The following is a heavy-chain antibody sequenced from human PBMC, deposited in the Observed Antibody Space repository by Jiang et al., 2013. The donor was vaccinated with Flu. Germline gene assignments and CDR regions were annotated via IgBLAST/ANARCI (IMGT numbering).Heavy chain of an antibody. Sequence: GSGLVKPSETLFLTCTVSGGSISSSRPYWGWIRQPPGKGLEWIGSIHYRGSTYYNPSLRSRLTISVDTAKNQFSLKMSPVTAADTAVYYCARPIGALTGWIDSWGQGTLVTVSS. CDR1: GGSISSSRPY. CDR2: IHYRGST. J-gene: IGHJ4*02. D-gene: IGHD2-15*01. CDR3: ARPIGALTGWIDS. V-gene: IGHV4-39*07.